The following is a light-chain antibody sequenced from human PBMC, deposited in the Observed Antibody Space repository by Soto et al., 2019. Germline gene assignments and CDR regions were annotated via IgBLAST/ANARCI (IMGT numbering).Light chain of an antibody. J-gene: IGKJ1*01. CDR3: HQYDTSPWT. V-gene: IGKV3-20*01. CDR1: QSVNSAY. Sequence: EIELTQSPGTLSLSPGESATLSCRASQSVNSAYLAWYQVRLGQAPRLLVFGATTRASGIPDRFSGSGSGTDFTLSISRLESEEFAVYYCHQYDTSPWTFGQGTKVEI. CDR2: GAT.